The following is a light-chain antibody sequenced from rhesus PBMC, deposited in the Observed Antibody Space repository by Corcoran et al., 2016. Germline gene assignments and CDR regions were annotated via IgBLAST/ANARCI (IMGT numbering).Light chain of an antibody. CDR2: EAS. CDR3: QHYYSTPYS. CDR1: QGITKD. V-gene: IGKV1-21*01. J-gene: IGKJ2*01. Sequence: DIQMTQSPSSLSASVGDRVTITCRASQGITKDLAWYQQKPGETPKLLIYEASSLQSGIPSRFSGSGAGTDFTLTISSLQSEDFATYYCQHYYSTPYSFGQGTKVEIK.